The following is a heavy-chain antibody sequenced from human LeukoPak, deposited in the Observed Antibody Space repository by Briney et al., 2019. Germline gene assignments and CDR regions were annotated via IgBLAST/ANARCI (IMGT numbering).Heavy chain of an antibody. Sequence: GESLKSSCKGSGYSFTSCWISWMRQMPGKGLEWMGRIDPSDSYTNYSPSFQGHVTISADKSISTAYLQWSSLKASDTAMYYCARHSDDQLLDSEYWGQGTLVTASS. J-gene: IGHJ4*02. D-gene: IGHD2-2*01. CDR1: GYSFTSCW. V-gene: IGHV5-10-1*01. CDR3: ARHSDDQLLDSEY. CDR2: IDPSDSYT.